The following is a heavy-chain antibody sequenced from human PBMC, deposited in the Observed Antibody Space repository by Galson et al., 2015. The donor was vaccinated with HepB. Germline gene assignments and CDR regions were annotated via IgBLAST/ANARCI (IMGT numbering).Heavy chain of an antibody. CDR1: GFTFGSDG. CDR3: AKDRGDSSGYYYFDY. Sequence: SLRLSCAASGFTFGSDGMHWVRQAPGKGLEWVSFIHYDGSNKYYADSVKGRFTISRDNSKNTLYVQMNSLRAEDTAVYYCAKDRGDSSGYYYFDYWGQGTLVTVSS. CDR2: IHYDGSNK. D-gene: IGHD3-22*01. V-gene: IGHV3-30*02. J-gene: IGHJ4*02.